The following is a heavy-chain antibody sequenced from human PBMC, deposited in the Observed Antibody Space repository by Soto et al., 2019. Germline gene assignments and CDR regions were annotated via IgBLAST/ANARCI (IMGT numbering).Heavy chain of an antibody. CDR2: ISGSGDST. Sequence: EVQLLESGGGLVQPGGSLRLSCAASGFTFSSYAMRLGRQAPGKGLEWVSAISGSGDSTYYADSVQGRFTISRDNSKNTLYLQMNRLRAEDTAVYDCARRGSGTFFDYWGQGTLVTVS. D-gene: IGHD3-10*01. J-gene: IGHJ4*02. CDR3: ARRGSGTFFDY. V-gene: IGHV3-23*01. CDR1: GFTFSSYA.